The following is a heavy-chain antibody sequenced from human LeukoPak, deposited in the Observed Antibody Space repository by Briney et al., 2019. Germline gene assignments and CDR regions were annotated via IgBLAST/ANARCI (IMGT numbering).Heavy chain of an antibody. D-gene: IGHD2-2*01. Sequence: PGGSLRLSCAASGFTFDDYAMSWVRQAPGKGLEWGSGINWSGGSTGYADSVKGRFTISRDNAKNSLSLQMNSLRAEDTALYHCARGKSSSTGAQPDYWGQGTLVTVSS. V-gene: IGHV3-20*01. CDR3: ARGKSSSTGAQPDY. CDR1: GFTFDDYA. J-gene: IGHJ4*02. CDR2: INWSGGST.